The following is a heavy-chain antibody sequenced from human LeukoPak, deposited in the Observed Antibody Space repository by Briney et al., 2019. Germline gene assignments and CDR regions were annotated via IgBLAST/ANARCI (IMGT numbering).Heavy chain of an antibody. J-gene: IGHJ6*02. Sequence: PGGSLRLSCAASGFTFSSYGMHWVRQAPGKGLEWVAVISYDGSNKYYADSVKGRFTISRDNSKNTLYLQMNSLRAEDTAVYYCAKSGYCSSTSCYTRGIYYYYGMDVWGQGTTVTVSS. CDR1: GFTFSSYG. CDR3: AKSGYCSSTSCYTRGIYYYYGMDV. CDR2: ISYDGSNK. D-gene: IGHD2-2*02. V-gene: IGHV3-30*18.